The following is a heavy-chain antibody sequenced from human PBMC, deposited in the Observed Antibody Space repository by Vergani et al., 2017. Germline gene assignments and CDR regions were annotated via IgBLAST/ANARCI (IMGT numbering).Heavy chain of an antibody. D-gene: IGHD5-12*01. Sequence: EVQLLESGGDLVQPGGSLRLSRAASGFTFNHFAMNWVRQAPGKGLELVSGISGSGVSTYYAGSVKGRFTISRDSSKNTLYLQMNSLSAGETAVYYFAIANPRNSGYQYLDDYHAMDVCGQGTTVTVSS. CDR3: AIANPRNSGYQYLDDYHAMDV. CDR1: GFTFNHFA. J-gene: IGHJ6*02. CDR2: ISGSGVST. V-gene: IGHV3-23*01.